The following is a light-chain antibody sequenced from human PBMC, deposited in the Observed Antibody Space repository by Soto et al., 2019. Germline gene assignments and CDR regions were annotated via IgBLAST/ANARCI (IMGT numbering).Light chain of an antibody. CDR3: QSYDSSLSAWV. CDR2: GNS. J-gene: IGLJ3*02. V-gene: IGLV1-40*01. CDR1: SSNIGAGYD. Sequence: QSALTQPPSVSGAPGQSVTISGTGSSSNIGAGYDVHWYQQLPGTAPKLLIYGNSNRPSGVPDRFSGSKSGTSASLAITGLQAEDEADYYCQSYDSSLSAWVFGGGTKLTVL.